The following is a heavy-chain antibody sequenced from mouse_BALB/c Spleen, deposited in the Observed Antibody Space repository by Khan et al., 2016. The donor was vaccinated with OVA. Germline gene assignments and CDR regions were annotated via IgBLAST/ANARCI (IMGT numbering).Heavy chain of an antibody. CDR2: IWGDGST. V-gene: IGHV2-3*01. CDR1: GFSLTSYG. Sequence: QVQLKESVPGLVAPSQSLSITCTVSGFSLTSYGVNWVRQPPGKGLEWLGVIWGDGSTNYPSTLMSRLSIRKDNSQSQVFLKLSSLKTDATATYYCAKWGTATFYAMDYWGQGTSVTGSS. D-gene: IGHD1-2*01. CDR3: AKWGTATFYAMDY. J-gene: IGHJ4*01.